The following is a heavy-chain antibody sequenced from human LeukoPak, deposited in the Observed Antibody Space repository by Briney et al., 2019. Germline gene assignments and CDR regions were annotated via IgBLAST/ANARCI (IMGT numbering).Heavy chain of an antibody. V-gene: IGHV3-9*01. D-gene: IGHD3-22*01. Sequence: GRSLRLSCAASGFTFDDYAMHWVRQAPGKGLEWVSGISWNSGSIGYADSVKGRFTISRDNAKNSLYLQMNSLRAEDTALYYCAKDYYDNSGFDYWGQGTLVTVSS. J-gene: IGHJ4*02. CDR3: AKDYYDNSGFDY. CDR1: GFTFDDYA. CDR2: ISWNSGSI.